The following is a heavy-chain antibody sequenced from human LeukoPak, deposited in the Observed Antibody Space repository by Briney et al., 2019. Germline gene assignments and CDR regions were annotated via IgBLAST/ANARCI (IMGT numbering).Heavy chain of an antibody. CDR1: GYTFSSYV. CDR3: ARPRYAFWSGYYQYYFDY. J-gene: IGHJ4*02. V-gene: IGHV1-18*01. CDR2: ISAYKGNT. Sequence: ASVKVSCKASGYTFSSYVIRWVRQAPGQGLEWMGGISAYKGNTNYAQKLQGRVTMTTDTSTSTAYMQLRSLRSDDTAVYYCARPRYAFWSGYYQYYFDYWGQGTLVTVSS. D-gene: IGHD3-3*01.